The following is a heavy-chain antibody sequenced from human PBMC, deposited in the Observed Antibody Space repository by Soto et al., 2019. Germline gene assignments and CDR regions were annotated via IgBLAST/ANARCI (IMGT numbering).Heavy chain of an antibody. V-gene: IGHV3-23*01. CDR1: GFTFSSSA. CDR2: ISGSGGST. D-gene: IGHD6-19*01. J-gene: IGHJ4*02. CDR3: AKDRSGWYTFDY. Sequence: EVQLLESGGGLVQPGGSLRLSCAASGFTFSSSAMSWVRQAPGKGLEWVSTISGSGGSTYYADSEKGRFTISRDNSKNTLYLQMNSLRAEDTAVYYCAKDRSGWYTFDYWGQGTLVTVSS.